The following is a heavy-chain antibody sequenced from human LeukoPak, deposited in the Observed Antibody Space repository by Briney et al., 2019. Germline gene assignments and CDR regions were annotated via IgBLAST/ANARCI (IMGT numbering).Heavy chain of an antibody. V-gene: IGHV3-23*01. Sequence: PGGSLRLSCAASGFTFSSYGMHWVRQAPGKGLEWVSAISGSGGSTYYADSVKGRFTISRDNSKNTLYLQMNSLRAEDTAVYYCATSPYYYDSSGPFDYWGQGTLVTVSS. J-gene: IGHJ4*02. CDR2: ISGSGGST. CDR3: ATSPYYYDSSGPFDY. D-gene: IGHD3-22*01. CDR1: GFTFSSYG.